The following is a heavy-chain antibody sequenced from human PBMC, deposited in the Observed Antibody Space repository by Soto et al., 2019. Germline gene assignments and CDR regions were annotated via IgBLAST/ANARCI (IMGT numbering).Heavy chain of an antibody. D-gene: IGHD3-10*01. CDR3: ARDFKDYYGSGDNWFDP. CDR1: GGSISSYY. Sequence: PSETLSLTCTVSGGSISSYYWSWIRQPPKKELEWIGYIYYSGSTNYNPSLKSRVTISVDTSKNQFSLKLSSVTAADTAVYYCARDFKDYYGSGDNWFDPWGQGTLVTVSS. J-gene: IGHJ5*02. V-gene: IGHV4-59*01. CDR2: IYYSGST.